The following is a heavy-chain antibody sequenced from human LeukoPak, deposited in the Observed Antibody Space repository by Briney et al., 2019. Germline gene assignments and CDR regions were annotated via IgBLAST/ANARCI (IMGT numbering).Heavy chain of an antibody. CDR3: ARDHCSGGTCLGGH. Sequence: SVKVSCKASGDTFSMYTFSWVRQAPGQGLEWMGRIIPIPDIANYPQKFQGRVTITADILTSTTYMELSSLRSDDTAVYYCARDHCSGGTCLGGHRGQGTLVTVSS. J-gene: IGHJ4*02. V-gene: IGHV1-69*04. D-gene: IGHD2-15*01. CDR1: GDTFSMYT. CDR2: IIPIPDIA.